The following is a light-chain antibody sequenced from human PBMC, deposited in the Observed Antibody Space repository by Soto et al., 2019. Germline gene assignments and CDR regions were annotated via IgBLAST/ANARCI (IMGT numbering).Light chain of an antibody. CDR1: SSNIGAGYD. J-gene: IGLJ1*01. Sequence: QSVLTQPPSVSGAPGQRVTISCTGSSSNIGAGYDVHWYQQLPGTAPKLLIYGNNNRPSGVPDRFSGSKSGTPASLAITGLQTEDEADYYCQSYDSSLSVHYVFGTGTKVTVL. CDR3: QSYDSSLSVHYV. V-gene: IGLV1-40*01. CDR2: GNN.